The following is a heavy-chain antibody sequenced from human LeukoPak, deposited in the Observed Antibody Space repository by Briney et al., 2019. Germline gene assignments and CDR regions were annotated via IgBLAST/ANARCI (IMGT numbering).Heavy chain of an antibody. CDR3: ARDMDTGFDP. CDR2: IYSGGST. Sequence: GGSLRLSCAASGFTFSGYGMHWVRQAPGKGLEWVSVIYSGGSTYYADSVKGRFTISRDNSKNTLYLQMNSLRAEDTAVYYCARDMDTGFDPWGQGTLVTVSS. CDR1: GFTFSGYG. D-gene: IGHD5-18*01. J-gene: IGHJ5*02. V-gene: IGHV3-NL1*01.